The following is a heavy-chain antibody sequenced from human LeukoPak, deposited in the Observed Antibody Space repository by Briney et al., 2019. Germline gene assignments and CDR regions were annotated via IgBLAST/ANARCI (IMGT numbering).Heavy chain of an antibody. CDR2: IYYSGST. Sequence: SETLSLTCTVSGGSISSSSYYWGWIRQPPGKGLEWIGSIYYSGSTYYNPSLKSRVTISVDTSKNQFSLKLSSVTAADTAVYYCARGSLRYYYYGMDVWGQGTTVTVSS. CDR3: ARGSLRYYYYGMDV. D-gene: IGHD3-10*01. CDR1: GGSISSSSYY. J-gene: IGHJ6*02. V-gene: IGHV4-39*01.